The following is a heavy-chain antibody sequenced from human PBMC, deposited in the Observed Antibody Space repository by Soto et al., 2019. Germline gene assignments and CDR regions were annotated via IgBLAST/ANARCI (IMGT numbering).Heavy chain of an antibody. CDR1: GGAINSHY. J-gene: IGHJ5*01. CDR2: VYYSGST. V-gene: IGHV4-59*11. D-gene: IGHD4-17*01. CDR3: ARGLALYGDPDFDS. Sequence: QVQLQVSGPGLVKPSEPLALTCTVPGGAINSHYWSWIRQPPGKGLEWIGYVYYSGSTNYNPSLTRRVTMSVDTSKKQFALRLSSVTAADTAVYYCARGLALYGDPDFDSWCQGTLVSVSS.